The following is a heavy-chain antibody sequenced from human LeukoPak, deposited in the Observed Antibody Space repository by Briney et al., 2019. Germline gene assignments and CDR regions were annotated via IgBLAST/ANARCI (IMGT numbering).Heavy chain of an antibody. CDR1: GFTFSSNP. V-gene: IGHV3-23*01. J-gene: IGHJ4*02. CDR2: ISGSGGST. D-gene: IGHD6-19*01. CDR3: ANRQWLARGYFDY. Sequence: GGPRSPSCPPSGFTFSSNPWGWVARAQGRGLGGASAISGSGGSTYYADSVKGRFTISRDNSKNTLYLQMNSLRAEDTAVYYCANRQWLARGYFDYWGQGTLVTVSS.